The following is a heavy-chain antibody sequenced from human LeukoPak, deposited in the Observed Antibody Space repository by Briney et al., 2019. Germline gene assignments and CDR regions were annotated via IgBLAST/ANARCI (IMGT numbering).Heavy chain of an antibody. Sequence: SETLSLTCSVSDDSITMYYWTWIPQPPGKGLEGIVYVDHTGSTNLNPSLNGRISISRDTTKNHFSLRLRPVTDANTAVYFCARRRVSSRTWYSTYYYYFFMDVWGKGTTVTVSS. CDR2: VDHTGST. J-gene: IGHJ6*03. D-gene: IGHD1-1*01. V-gene: IGHV4-59*01. CDR3: ARRRVSSRTWYSTYYYYFFMDV. CDR1: DDSITMYY.